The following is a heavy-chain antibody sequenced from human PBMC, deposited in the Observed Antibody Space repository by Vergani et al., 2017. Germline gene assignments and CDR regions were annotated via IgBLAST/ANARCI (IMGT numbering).Heavy chain of an antibody. J-gene: IGHJ6*03. CDR1: GGSISSGSYY. D-gene: IGHD2-21*01. Sequence: QLQESGPGLVKPSETLSLTCTVSGGSISSGSYYWGWIRQPPGKGLEWIGSMYYSGSPYYNPSLKSRVTISVDTSKNQFSLKLNSVTAADTAVYYCARGAYCGGDCYSNYYYYYMXVWGKGP. V-gene: IGHV4-39*07. CDR3: ARGAYCGGDCYSNYYYYYMXV. CDR2: MYYSGSP.